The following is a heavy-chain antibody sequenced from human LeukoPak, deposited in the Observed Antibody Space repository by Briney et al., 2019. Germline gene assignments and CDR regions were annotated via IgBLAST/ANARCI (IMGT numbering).Heavy chain of an antibody. CDR1: GFAFSVYA. Sequence: GGSLRLSCTASGFAFSVYAMSWLSQPPEKGLEWVSTINANSGTTSYAASVRGRFTISRDNSKNTLYLQLNTLRADDTATYYCAKPISGGLAVTADWFHPWGQGTLVVVSS. J-gene: IGHJ5*01. CDR3: AKPISGGLAVTADWFHP. D-gene: IGHD6-19*01. CDR2: INANSGTT. V-gene: IGHV3-23*01.